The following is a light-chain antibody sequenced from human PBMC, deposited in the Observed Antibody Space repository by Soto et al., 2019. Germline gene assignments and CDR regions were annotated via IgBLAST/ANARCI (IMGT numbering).Light chain of an antibody. CDR3: QQYNNWPRT. Sequence: EIVMTQSPATLSVSPGERATLSCRASQSVSSNLARYQQKPGQAPRLLIYGASTRATGIPARFSGSGSGTEFTLTISSLKSEDFAVYYCQQYNNWPRTFGQGTQVEIK. CDR1: QSVSSN. J-gene: IGKJ1*01. CDR2: GAS. V-gene: IGKV3-15*01.